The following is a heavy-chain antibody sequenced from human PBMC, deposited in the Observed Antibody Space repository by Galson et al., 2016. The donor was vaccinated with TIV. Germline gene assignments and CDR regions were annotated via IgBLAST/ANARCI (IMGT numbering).Heavy chain of an antibody. D-gene: IGHD5-18*01. CDR1: GFTFQDYG. CDR2: ISSNSVSR. CDR3: AKARGYGHGSPRDYYYGMGV. V-gene: IGHV3-9*01. J-gene: IGHJ6*02. Sequence: SLRLSCAASGFTFQDYGMQWVRKAPGRGLEWVSGISSNSVSRGYAASVKGRFTVSRDNAKNSLYLQMNTLRGEDTALYYCAKARGYGHGSPRDYYYGMGVWGPGTTVTVSS.